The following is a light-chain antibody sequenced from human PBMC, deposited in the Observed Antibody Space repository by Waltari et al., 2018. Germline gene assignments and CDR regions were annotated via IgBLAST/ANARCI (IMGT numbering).Light chain of an antibody. CDR1: SSDVGGYNY. Sequence: QSALTQPASVSGSPGQSITISCTGTSSDVGGYNYVSWYQQHPGKAPKLMSYDVSKRPSGVSNRFSGSKSGNTASLTIAGLQAEDEAAYYCSSYTSSSPYVFGTGTKVTVL. CDR3: SSYTSSSPYV. V-gene: IGLV2-14*01. J-gene: IGLJ1*01. CDR2: DVS.